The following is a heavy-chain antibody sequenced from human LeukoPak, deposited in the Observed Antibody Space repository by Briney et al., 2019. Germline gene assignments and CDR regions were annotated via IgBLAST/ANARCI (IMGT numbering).Heavy chain of an antibody. CDR3: ARDRGLYGDTYNWFDP. Sequence: ASVKVSCKASGYTFTGYYMHWVRQAPGQGLEWMGWINPNSGGTNYAQKFQGRVTMTRDTSISTAYMELSSLRSEDTAVYYCARDRGLYGDTYNWFDPWGQGTLVTVSS. D-gene: IGHD4-17*01. CDR2: INPNSGGT. J-gene: IGHJ5*02. CDR1: GYTFTGYY. V-gene: IGHV1-2*02.